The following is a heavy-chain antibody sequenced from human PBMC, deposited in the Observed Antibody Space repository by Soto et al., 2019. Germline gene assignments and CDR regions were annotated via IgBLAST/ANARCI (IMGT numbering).Heavy chain of an antibody. D-gene: IGHD6-19*01. Sequence: PGESLKISCKGSGYSFTSYWIGWVRQMPGKGLECMGIIYPGDSDTRYNPSFRGQVTISADTSISTAYLQWSSLKASDTAMYFCARPYSSGWLDLWGQGTLVTVSS. CDR1: GYSFTSYW. V-gene: IGHV5-51*01. J-gene: IGHJ5*02. CDR3: ARPYSSGWLDL. CDR2: IYPGDSDT.